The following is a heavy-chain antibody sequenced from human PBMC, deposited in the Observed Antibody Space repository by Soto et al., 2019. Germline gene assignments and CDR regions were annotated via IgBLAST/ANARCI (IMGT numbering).Heavy chain of an antibody. CDR2: IYYSGST. J-gene: IGHJ5*02. CDR1: GGSISSSSYY. CDR3: ARDRRRYYDILTGYSNWFDP. D-gene: IGHD3-9*01. Sequence: SETLSLTCTVSGGSISSSSYYWGWIRQPPGKGLEWIGYIYYSGSTNYNPSLKSRVTISVDTSKNQFSLKLSSVTAADTAVYYCARDRRRYYDILTGYSNWFDPWGQGTLVTVSS. V-gene: IGHV4-61*01.